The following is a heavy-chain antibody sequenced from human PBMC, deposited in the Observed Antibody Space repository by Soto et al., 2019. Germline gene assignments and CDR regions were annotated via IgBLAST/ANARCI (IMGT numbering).Heavy chain of an antibody. D-gene: IGHD5-12*01. CDR1: GFTFSSYD. V-gene: IGHV3-13*01. CDR2: IGTAGDT. CDR3: ARVDSGYDLEGWGMDV. J-gene: IGHJ6*02. Sequence: GGSLRLSCAASGFTFSSYDMHWVRQATGKGLEWVSAIGTAGDTYYPGSVKGRFTISRENAKNPLYLQMNSLGAEDTAVYYCARVDSGYDLEGWGMDVWGQGTTVTVSS.